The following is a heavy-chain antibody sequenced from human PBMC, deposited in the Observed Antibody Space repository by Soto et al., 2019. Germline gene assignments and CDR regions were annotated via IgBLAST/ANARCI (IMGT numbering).Heavy chain of an antibody. V-gene: IGHV4-59*01. CDR3: ARVSIAAAGYYYYYGIDV. CDR1: GGSISSYY. CDR2: IYYSGST. D-gene: IGHD6-13*01. Sequence: SETLSLTCTVSGGSISSYYWSWIRQPPGKGLEWIGYIYYSGSTNYNPSLKSRVTISVDTSKNQFSLKLSSVTAADTAVYYCARVSIAAAGYYYYYGIDVWGQGTTVTVSS. J-gene: IGHJ6*02.